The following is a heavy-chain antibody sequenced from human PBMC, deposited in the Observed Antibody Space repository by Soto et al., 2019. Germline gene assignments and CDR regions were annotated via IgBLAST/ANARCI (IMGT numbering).Heavy chain of an antibody. J-gene: IGHJ4*02. CDR2: ISYDGSNK. CDR3: AKDHSRYNWNDAPLD. CDR1: GLTFSNYG. V-gene: IGHV3-30*18. D-gene: IGHD1-1*01. Sequence: GGSLRLSCAASGLTFSNYGFHWVRQAPGKGLEWVAVISYDGSNKYYADSVKGRFTISRDNSKNTLYLQMNSLRAEDTAVYYCAKDHSRYNWNDAPLDWGKGTLVTVSS.